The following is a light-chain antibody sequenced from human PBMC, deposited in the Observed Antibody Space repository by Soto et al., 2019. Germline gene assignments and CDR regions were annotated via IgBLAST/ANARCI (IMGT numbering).Light chain of an antibody. J-gene: IGKJ1*01. V-gene: IGKV3-20*01. CDR3: QQYGSSPWT. Sequence: EIVLTKSPGTLSLSPGARATLSCRASQSVSSGFLAWYQQKPGQAPRLLIYGASSRATGIPDRFSGSGSGTDFFLTISRLEPEDFALYYCQQYGSSPWTFGQGTKVDIK. CDR1: QSVSSGF. CDR2: GAS.